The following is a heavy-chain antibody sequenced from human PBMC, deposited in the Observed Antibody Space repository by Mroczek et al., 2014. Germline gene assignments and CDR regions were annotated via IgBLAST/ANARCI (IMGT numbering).Heavy chain of an antibody. J-gene: IGHJ4*02. CDR1: GYTFTSYY. Sequence: SGAEVKKPGASVKVSCKASGYTFTSYYMHWVRQAPGQGLEWMGIINPSGGSTSYAQKFQGRVTMTRDTSTSTVYMELSSLRSEDTAVYYCARDPGSSGYYYDGCFDYWGQGTLVTVSS. CDR2: INPSGGST. CDR3: ARDPGSSGYYYDGCFDY. V-gene: IGHV1-46*03. D-gene: IGHD3-22*01.